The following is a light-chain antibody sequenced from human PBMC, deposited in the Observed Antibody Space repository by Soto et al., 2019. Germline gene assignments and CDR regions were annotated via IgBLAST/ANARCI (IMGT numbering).Light chain of an antibody. J-gene: IGLJ2*01. CDR2: DVS. CDR3: SSCTTSSTVV. V-gene: IGLV2-14*01. CDR1: SSDVGGYNY. Sequence: QSALTQPASVSGSPGQSITISCTGTSSDVGGYNYVSWYQQHPGKAPKLMIYDVSNRPSGVSNRFSGSKSGNTASLTISGLQPEDEADYYCSSCTTSSTVVFGGGTKLTVL.